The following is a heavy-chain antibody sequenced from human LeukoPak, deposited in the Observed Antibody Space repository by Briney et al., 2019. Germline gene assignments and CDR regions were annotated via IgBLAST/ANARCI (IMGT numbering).Heavy chain of an antibody. CDR1: GFTFSSYA. J-gene: IGHJ4*02. V-gene: IGHV3-23*01. Sequence: PGGSLRLSCAASGFTFSSYAMSWVRQAPGKGLEWVSAISGSGGSTYYADSVKGRFTISRDNSKNTLYLQMNSLRAEDTAVYYCAKRGVTFGGVIVKGAGACYFDYWGQGTLVTVSS. D-gene: IGHD3-16*02. CDR2: ISGSGGST. CDR3: AKRGVTFGGVIVKGAGACYFDY.